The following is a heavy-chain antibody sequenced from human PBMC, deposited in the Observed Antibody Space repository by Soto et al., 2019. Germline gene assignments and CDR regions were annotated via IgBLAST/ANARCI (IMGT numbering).Heavy chain of an antibody. CDR1: GGSISSSSYY. Sequence: SETLSLTCTVSGGSISSSSYYWGWIRQPPGKGLEWIGSIYYSGSTYYNPSLKSRVTISVDTSKNQFSLKLSSVTAADTAVYYCARGVTHIDPWGQGTRGTVSS. CDR3: ARGVTHIDP. J-gene: IGHJ5*02. V-gene: IGHV4-39*01. CDR2: IYYSGST.